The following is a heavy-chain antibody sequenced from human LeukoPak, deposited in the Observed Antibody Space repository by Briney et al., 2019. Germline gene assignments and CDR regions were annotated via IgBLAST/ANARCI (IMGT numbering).Heavy chain of an antibody. Sequence: PGGSLRLSCAASGFTFSNYAMSWVRQAPGKGLEWVSVISGSGATTDHADSVMGRFTISRDNSKNTLYLQLDSLRADDTAVYFFAQGLWGAYHYGMDVWGQGTTVTVSS. V-gene: IGHV3-23*01. CDR2: ISGSGATT. CDR3: AQGLWGAYHYGMDV. CDR1: GFTFSNYA. J-gene: IGHJ6*02. D-gene: IGHD3-16*01.